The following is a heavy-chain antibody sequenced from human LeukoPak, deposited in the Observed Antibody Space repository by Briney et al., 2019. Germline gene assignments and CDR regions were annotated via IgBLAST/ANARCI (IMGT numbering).Heavy chain of an antibody. J-gene: IGHJ3*01. CDR1: GFTFSKFA. V-gene: IGHV3-23*01. Sequence: GGSLRLSCAASGFTFSKFALSWVRQAPGKGLEWVSTMYFSGSSTYYADSVKGRFTMSRDNSRNTVYLQMNSLRAEDTALYYCAKELDSSGWDDAFDVWGQGTVVTVSS. D-gene: IGHD3-22*01. CDR2: MYFSGSST. CDR3: AKELDSSGWDDAFDV.